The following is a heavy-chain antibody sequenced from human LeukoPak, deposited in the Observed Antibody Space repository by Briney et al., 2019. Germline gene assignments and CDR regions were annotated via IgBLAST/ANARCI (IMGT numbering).Heavy chain of an antibody. CDR2: IYYSGST. V-gene: IGHV4-59*01. CDR1: GGSISSYY. Sequence: PSETLSLICTVSGGSISSYYWSWIRQPPGKGLEWIGYIYYSGSTNYNPSLKSRVTISVDTSKNQFSLKLSSVTAADTAVYYCARTRGYSGYDYEYWGQGTLVTVSS. D-gene: IGHD5-12*01. J-gene: IGHJ4*02. CDR3: ARTRGYSGYDYEY.